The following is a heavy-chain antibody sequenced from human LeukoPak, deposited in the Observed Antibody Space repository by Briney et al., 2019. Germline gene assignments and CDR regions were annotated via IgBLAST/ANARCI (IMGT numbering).Heavy chain of an antibody. CDR2: ISSSSSTI. CDR1: GFTFSSYS. D-gene: IGHD4-17*01. V-gene: IGHV3-48*04. Sequence: GGSLRLSCAASGFTFSSYSMNWVRQAPGKGLEWVSYISSSSSTIYYADSVKGRFTISRDNAKNSLYLQMNSLRAEDTAVYYCARQNYGDYVPPFDYWGQGTLVTVSS. J-gene: IGHJ4*02. CDR3: ARQNYGDYVPPFDY.